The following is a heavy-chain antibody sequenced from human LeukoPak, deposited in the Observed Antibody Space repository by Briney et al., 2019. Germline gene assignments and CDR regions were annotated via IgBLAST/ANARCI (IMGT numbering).Heavy chain of an antibody. D-gene: IGHD5-24*01. J-gene: IGHJ4*02. V-gene: IGHV4-4*09. Sequence: SETLSLTCTVSGGSISSYYWSWIRQPPGKGLEWIGYIYTSGSTNYNPSLKSRVTISVDTSKNQFSLKLSSVTAADTAVYYCARGDGYNPFDYWGQGTLVIVSS. CDR2: IYTSGST. CDR1: GGSISSYY. CDR3: ARGDGYNPFDY.